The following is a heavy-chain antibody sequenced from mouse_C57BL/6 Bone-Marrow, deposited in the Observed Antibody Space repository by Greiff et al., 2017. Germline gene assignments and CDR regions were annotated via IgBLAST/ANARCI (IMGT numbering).Heavy chain of an antibody. CDR2: ISSGSSTI. CDR1: GFTFSDYG. Sequence: EVKLLESGGGLVKPGGSLKLSCAASGFTFSDYGMHWVRQVPEKGLEWVAYISSGSSTIYYADTVKGRFTISRDNAKNTLFLQMTSLRSEDTAMYYCASLYYYGSPYYYAMDYWGQGTSVTVSS. D-gene: IGHD1-1*01. J-gene: IGHJ4*01. V-gene: IGHV5-17*01. CDR3: ASLYYYGSPYYYAMDY.